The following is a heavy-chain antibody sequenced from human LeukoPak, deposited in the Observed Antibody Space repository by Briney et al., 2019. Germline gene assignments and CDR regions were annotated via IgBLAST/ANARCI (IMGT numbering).Heavy chain of an antibody. CDR3: AKYGVDCSSTSCYPLYYMDV. J-gene: IGHJ6*03. Sequence: GGSLRLSCAASGFTFDSYAMTWVRQAPGKGLEWVSSISGGGGVTNYADSVKGRFTISRDNSKYTLFLQMNSLRAEDTAVYYCAKYGVDCSSTSCYPLYYMDVWGKGTTVTVSS. D-gene: IGHD2-2*01. V-gene: IGHV3-23*01. CDR1: GFTFDSYA. CDR2: ISGGGGVT.